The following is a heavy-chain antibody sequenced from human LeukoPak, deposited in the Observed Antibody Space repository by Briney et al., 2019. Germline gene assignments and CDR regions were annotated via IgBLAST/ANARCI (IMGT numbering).Heavy chain of an antibody. CDR3: ARRISGVVYAFDI. D-gene: IGHD3-3*01. J-gene: IGHJ3*02. CDR2: ISYSGNT. V-gene: IGHV4-30-4*08. Sequence: SETLSLTCSVPGGSISSGDYYWSWIRQPPRKGLEWIGFISYSGNTYYNPSLKSRITISVDTSKNQFSLKLYSVTAADTALYPCARRISGVVYAFDIWGQGTMVTVSS. CDR1: GGSISSGDYY.